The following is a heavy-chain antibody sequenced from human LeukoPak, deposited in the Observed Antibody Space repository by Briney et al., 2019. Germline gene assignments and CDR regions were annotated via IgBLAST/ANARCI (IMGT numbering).Heavy chain of an antibody. CDR1: GFTFSSYA. J-gene: IGHJ6*04. CDR3: AKPNSNYDFWSGLSV. CDR2: IRYDGSNE. Sequence: GGSLRLSCAASGFTFSSYAMHWVRQAPGKGLEWVAFIRYDGSNEYYADSVQGRFTISRDNSKNTLYLQMNSLRAEGTAMYYCAKPNSNYDFWSGLSVWGKGTTVTVSS. D-gene: IGHD3-3*01. V-gene: IGHV3-30*02.